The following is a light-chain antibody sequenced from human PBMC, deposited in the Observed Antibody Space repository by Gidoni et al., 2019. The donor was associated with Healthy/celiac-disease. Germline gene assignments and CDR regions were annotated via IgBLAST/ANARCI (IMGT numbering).Light chain of an antibody. J-gene: IGKJ1*01. Sequence: DIVMTQSPDSLAVSLCERATINCKSSQTVLYSSNNKNYLAWYQQKPGQPPKLLLYWASTRESGVPDRFSGSGSGTDFTLTISSLQAEDVAVYYCQQYYSTPRTFXXXTKVEIK. CDR3: QQYYSTPRT. V-gene: IGKV4-1*01. CDR1: QTVLYSSNNKNY. CDR2: WAS.